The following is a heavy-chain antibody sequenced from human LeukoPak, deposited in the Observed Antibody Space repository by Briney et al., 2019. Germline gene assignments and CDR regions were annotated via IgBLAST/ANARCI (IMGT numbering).Heavy chain of an antibody. CDR3: ARSASSSWYDFDFDY. J-gene: IGHJ4*02. CDR1: GYTFTSYV. Sequence: GASVKVSCKASGYTFTSYVMHWVRQAPGQRLEWMGWINAGNGNTKYSQEFQGRITITRDTSASTAYMELSSLRSEDTAVYYCARSASSSWYDFDFDYWGQGTLVTVSS. D-gene: IGHD6-13*01. V-gene: IGHV1-3*03. CDR2: INAGNGNT.